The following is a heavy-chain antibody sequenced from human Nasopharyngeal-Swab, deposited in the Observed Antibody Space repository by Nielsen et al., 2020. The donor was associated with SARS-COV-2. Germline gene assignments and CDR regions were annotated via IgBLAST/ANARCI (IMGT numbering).Heavy chain of an antibody. D-gene: IGHD2-21*01. CDR3: ARGGPSLVEY. CDR2: IYYSGST. J-gene: IGHJ4*02. V-gene: IGHV4-59*08. Sequence: GSLRLSCTVSGGSFSRYHWSWIRQPPGKGLEWIGYIYYSGSTNYNPSLKSRVTISVDTSKNQFSLKLSCVTAADTAVYYCARGGPSLVEYWGQGTLVTVSS. CDR1: GGSFSRYH.